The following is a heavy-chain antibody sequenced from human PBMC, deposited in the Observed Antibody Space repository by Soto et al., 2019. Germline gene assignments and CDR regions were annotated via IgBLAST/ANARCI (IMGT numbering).Heavy chain of an antibody. V-gene: IGHV3-11*01. J-gene: IGHJ6*02. CDR2: ISIGGTPI. Sequence: NPGGSLRLSCEASGFTFSDYYMSWIRQVPGKGLEWVSYISIGGTPIYYADSVKGRFTISRDNAQNSLYLHMTSLTAEDTALYYCVRGPEELVYYNSIDVWGQGTTVTVSS. CDR3: VRGPEELVYYNSIDV. D-gene: IGHD3-10*01. CDR1: GFTFSDYY.